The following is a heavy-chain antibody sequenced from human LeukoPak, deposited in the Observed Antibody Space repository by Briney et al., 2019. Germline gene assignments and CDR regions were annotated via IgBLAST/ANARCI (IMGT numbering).Heavy chain of an antibody. V-gene: IGHV1-18*01. Sequence: ASVKVSCKASGYTFTSSGINWVRQAPGQGLEWMGWISAYNGDTKYAQNFQGRVTMTTDTSTRTAYMELRSLRSDDTAVYFRARASYNFLSGYSNWFDPWGQGTLVTVSS. D-gene: IGHD3-3*01. CDR3: ARASYNFLSGYSNWFDP. J-gene: IGHJ5*02. CDR2: ISAYNGDT. CDR1: GYTFTSSG.